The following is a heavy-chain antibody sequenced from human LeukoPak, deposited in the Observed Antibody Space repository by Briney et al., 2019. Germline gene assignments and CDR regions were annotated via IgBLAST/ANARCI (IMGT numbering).Heavy chain of an antibody. V-gene: IGHV3-23*01. D-gene: IGHD3-9*01. CDR3: AKFYDILTGYIDY. CDR2: ISGGGGTTYYA. J-gene: IGHJ4*02. Sequence: GGSLRLSCAASGFTFSGYAMSWVRQSPGKGLEWVSAISGGGGTTYYAYYADSVKGRFTISRDNSKNTLYLLMNSLRAEDTAVYYCAKFYDILTGYIDYWGQGALVTVSS. CDR1: GFTFSGYA.